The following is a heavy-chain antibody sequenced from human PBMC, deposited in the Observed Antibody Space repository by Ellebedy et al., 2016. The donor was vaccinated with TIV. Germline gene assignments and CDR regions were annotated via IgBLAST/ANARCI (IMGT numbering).Heavy chain of an antibody. Sequence: PGGSLRLSCAASGFPFFNAWMNWVRQAPGKGLEWVGRLKSKAGGGTTSYAVPVQGRFTISRDDSKNTLYLQMNSLKTEYTAVYYCAWEVPEGDFGSWGQGSLVTVSS. CDR3: AWEVPEGDFGS. J-gene: IGHJ4*02. CDR2: LKSKAGGGTT. D-gene: IGHD1-26*01. CDR1: GFPFFNAW. V-gene: IGHV3-15*01.